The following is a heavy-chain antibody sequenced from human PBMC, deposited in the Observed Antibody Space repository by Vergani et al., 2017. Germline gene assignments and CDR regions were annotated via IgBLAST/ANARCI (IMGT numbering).Heavy chain of an antibody. V-gene: IGHV4-39*07. CDR2: IYYSGST. CDR3: ARDSKVRGVTAIYYYYYYGMDV. J-gene: IGHJ6*02. Sequence: QVQLQESGPGLVKPSETLSLTCTVSGGSISSSSYYWGWIRQPPGKGLEWIGSIYYSGSTYYNPSLKSRVTISGDTSKHQFSLKLSSVTAADTAVYYCARDSKVRGVTAIYYYYYYGMDVWGQGTTVTVSS. CDR1: GGSISSSSYY. D-gene: IGHD3-10*01.